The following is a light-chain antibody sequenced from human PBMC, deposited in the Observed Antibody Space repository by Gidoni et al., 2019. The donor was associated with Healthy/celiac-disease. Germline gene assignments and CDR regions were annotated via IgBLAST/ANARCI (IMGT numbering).Light chain of an antibody. CDR1: QSVSSN. Sequence: EIVMTQSPATLSVSPGERATLSCRASQSVSSNFAWYQQKPGQAPRLLIDGSSTRSTGIPARFSGSGSGTEFTLTISSLQSEDFAVYYCQQYNNWPPLTFXGXTKVEIK. J-gene: IGKJ4*01. CDR2: GSS. CDR3: QQYNNWPPLT. V-gene: IGKV3-15*01.